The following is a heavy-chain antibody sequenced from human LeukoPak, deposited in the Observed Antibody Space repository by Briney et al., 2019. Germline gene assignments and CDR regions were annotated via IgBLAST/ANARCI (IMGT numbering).Heavy chain of an antibody. J-gene: IGHJ3*02. CDR3: ARVGSYSSSLKTYAFDI. CDR2: IYYSGST. Sequence: SETLSLTCTVSGGSISSRSYYWGWIRQPPGKGLEWIGSIYYSGSTYYNPSLKSRVTISVDTSKNQFSLKLSSVTAADTAVYYCARVGSYSSSLKTYAFDIWGQGTMVTVSS. CDR1: GGSISSRSYY. D-gene: IGHD6-13*01. V-gene: IGHV4-39*07.